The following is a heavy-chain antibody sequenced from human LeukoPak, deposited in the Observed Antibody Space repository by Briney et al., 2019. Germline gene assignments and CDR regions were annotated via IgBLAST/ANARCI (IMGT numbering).Heavy chain of an antibody. D-gene: IGHD3-16*02. Sequence: PGGSLRLSCAASGFTFSSYGMSWVRQAPGKGLEWVSVISGSGGNTYYADSVKGRFTISRDNSKNTLYLQMNSLRGEDTAVYYCAKSSRPVISTAFFDYWGQGTLATVSS. CDR3: AKSSRPVISTAFFDY. V-gene: IGHV3-23*01. CDR1: GFTFSSYG. CDR2: ISGSGGNT. J-gene: IGHJ4*02.